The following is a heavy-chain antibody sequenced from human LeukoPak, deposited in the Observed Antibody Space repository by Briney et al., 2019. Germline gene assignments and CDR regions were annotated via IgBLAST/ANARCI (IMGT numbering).Heavy chain of an antibody. CDR2: IYPVDSDT. CDR3: ARPPAPFYYDSSGYEI. Sequence: GESLKISCKGSGYSSTSYWIGWVRHMPGKGLGWMGNIYPVDSDTRYSPSFQGQVTISADKSISTAYLQWSSLKASDTAMYYCARPPAPFYYDSSGYEIWGQGTMVTVSS. V-gene: IGHV5-51*01. D-gene: IGHD3-22*01. J-gene: IGHJ3*02. CDR1: GYSSTSYW.